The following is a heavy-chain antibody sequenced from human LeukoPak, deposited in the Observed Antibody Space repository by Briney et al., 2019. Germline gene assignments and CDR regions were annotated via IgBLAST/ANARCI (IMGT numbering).Heavy chain of an antibody. CDR2: LFYSGST. CDR1: GGSISSYY. D-gene: IGHD3-10*01. J-gene: IGHJ4*02. V-gene: IGHV4-59*01. Sequence: SETLSLTCTVSGGSISSYYWSWIRQPPGKGLEWIEYLFYSGSTDYNPSLESRVPISVDTSKNQFSLKLRSVTAADTAVYYCATVAVIRGVTYFDYWGQGTLVTVSS. CDR3: ATVAVIRGVTYFDY.